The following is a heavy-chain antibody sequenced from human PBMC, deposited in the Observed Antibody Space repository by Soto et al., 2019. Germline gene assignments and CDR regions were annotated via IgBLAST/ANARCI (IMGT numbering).Heavy chain of an antibody. CDR2: ISASGGNT. Sequence: GGSLRLSCAALGSTFRSYDMTWVRQAPGKGLEWASSISASGGNTYYADSVKGRFTISRDNSKNTLYLQMNSLRAEDTAVYYCAKADGNRRMDVWGQGTTVTVSS. CDR3: AKADGNRRMDV. J-gene: IGHJ6*02. CDR1: GSTFRSYD. V-gene: IGHV3-23*01.